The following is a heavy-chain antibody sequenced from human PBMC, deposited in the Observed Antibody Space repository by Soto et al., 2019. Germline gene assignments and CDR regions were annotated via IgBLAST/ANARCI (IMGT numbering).Heavy chain of an antibody. Sequence: QITLKESGPTLVKPTQTLTLTCTFSGFSLSTSGVGVGWIRQPPGKALEWLGIIFWDDDKHYIPSLKSRLTITMDTSKNQVVLTMTYLDPVDTATYYRAHMHYTAMVKHWGQGTLVTVSP. D-gene: IGHD5-18*01. J-gene: IGHJ4*02. V-gene: IGHV2-5*02. CDR3: AHMHYTAMVKH. CDR2: IFWDDDK. CDR1: GFSLSTSGVG.